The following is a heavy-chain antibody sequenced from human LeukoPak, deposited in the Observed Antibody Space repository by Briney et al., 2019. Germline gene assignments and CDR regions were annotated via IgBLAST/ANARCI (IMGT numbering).Heavy chain of an antibody. D-gene: IGHD3-9*01. V-gene: IGHV3-23*01. CDR3: AIDPYYDILTGHSPFDY. CDR2: ISSSGGRT. J-gene: IGHJ4*02. CDR1: GFTFGSYA. Sequence: GGSLRLSCAASGFTFGSYAMSWVRQAPGKGLEWVSAISSSGGRTYYADSVKGRFTISRDNSKNTLYLQMNSLRAEDTAVYYCAIDPYYDILTGHSPFDYWGQGTLVTVSA.